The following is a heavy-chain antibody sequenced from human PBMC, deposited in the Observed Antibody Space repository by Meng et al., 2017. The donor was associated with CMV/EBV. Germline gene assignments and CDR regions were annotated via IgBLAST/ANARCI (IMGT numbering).Heavy chain of an antibody. CDR3: ARGNIVGDY. V-gene: IGHV3-66*01. CDR1: AFTVGSNS. J-gene: IGHJ4*02. CDR2: IYSGGST. D-gene: IGHD2-21*01. Sequence: QMGGVGGGWVRPGGHLRLSCAASAFTVGSNSMIWVRQAPVKGLGWVSVIYSGGSTYYADSVKGRFTISRDNSKNTLYLQMNSLRAEDTAVYYCARGNIVGDYWGQGTLVTVSS.